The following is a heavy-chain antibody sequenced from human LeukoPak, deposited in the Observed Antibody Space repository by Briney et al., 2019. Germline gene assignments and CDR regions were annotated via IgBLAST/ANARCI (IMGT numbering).Heavy chain of an antibody. J-gene: IGHJ4*02. CDR1: GGSISSGGYY. D-gene: IGHD3-16*01. CDR2: IYYSGST. CDR3: ASITPRGESSGFDY. V-gene: IGHV4-31*03. Sequence: SETLSLTCTVSGGSISSGGYYWSWIRQPPGKGLEWIGYIYYSGSTYYNPSLKSRVTISVDTSKNQFSLKLSSVTAADTAVYYCASITPRGESSGFDYWGQGTLVTVSS.